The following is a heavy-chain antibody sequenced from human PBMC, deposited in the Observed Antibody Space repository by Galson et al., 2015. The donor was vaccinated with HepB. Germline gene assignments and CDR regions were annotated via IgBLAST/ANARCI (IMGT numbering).Heavy chain of an antibody. D-gene: IGHD3-22*01. V-gene: IGHV1-69*13. CDR1: GGTFSIYA. CDR2: ITPIFGAP. CDR3: AGRQNSYDRTGYYLDVAFDI. Sequence: SVKVSCKASGGTFSIYAISWVRQAPGQGLEWMGGITPIFGAPNYAQKFQGRVTITADESTTTAYMELRSLRSEDTAVYYCAGRQNSYDRTGYYLDVAFDIWGQGTMVTVAS. J-gene: IGHJ3*02.